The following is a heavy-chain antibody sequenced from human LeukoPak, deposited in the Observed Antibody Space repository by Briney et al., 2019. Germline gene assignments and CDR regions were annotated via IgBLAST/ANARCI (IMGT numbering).Heavy chain of an antibody. CDR1: GFTFSSYG. CDR2: IRYDGSHK. D-gene: IGHD1/OR15-1a*01. V-gene: IGHV3-30*02. J-gene: IGHJ3*02. Sequence: GGSLRLSCAASGFTFSSYGMHWVRQAPGKGLEGVAFIRYDGSHKYYADSVKGRYPISRDNSKNTLYLQLNSLRAEDTAVYYCARTSYDAFDIWGQGTMVTVSS. CDR3: ARTSYDAFDI.